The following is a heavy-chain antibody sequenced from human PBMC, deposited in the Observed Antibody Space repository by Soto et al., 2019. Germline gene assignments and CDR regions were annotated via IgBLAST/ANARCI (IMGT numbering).Heavy chain of an antibody. CDR1: GFTFSSYG. CDR2: ISYDGSNK. Sequence: LRLSCAASGFTFSSYGMHWVRQAPGKGLEWVAVISYDGSNKYYADSVKGRFTISRDNSKNTLYLQMNSLRAEDTAVYYCAKIGIVVVPAAIPPAEYFQHWGQGTLVTVSS. CDR3: AKIGIVVVPAAIPPAEYFQH. D-gene: IGHD2-2*02. V-gene: IGHV3-30*18. J-gene: IGHJ1*01.